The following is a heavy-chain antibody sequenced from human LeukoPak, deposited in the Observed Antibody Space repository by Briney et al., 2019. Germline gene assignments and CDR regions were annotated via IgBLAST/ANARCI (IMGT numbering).Heavy chain of an antibody. J-gene: IGHJ4*02. D-gene: IGHD2/OR15-2a*01. CDR1: GFTFSSNY. V-gene: IGHV3-66*02. Sequence: GGSLSLSCAASGFTFSSNYMSWVRQAPRKGLEWASVIYSGGSTYYADSVKGRFTISRDNSKNTLYLQMNSLRAEDTAVYYCARGPHSIVASGGGFDYWGQGALVTVSS. CDR2: IYSGGST. CDR3: ARGPHSIVASGGGFDY.